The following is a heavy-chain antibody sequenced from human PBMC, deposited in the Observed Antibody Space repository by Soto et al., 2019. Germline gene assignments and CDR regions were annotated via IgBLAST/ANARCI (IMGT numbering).Heavy chain of an antibody. D-gene: IGHD3-22*01. CDR3: ARQTYYYDSSGYYPGAFDI. CDR1: GGSISRYY. Sequence: SETLSLTSTVSGGSISRYYWSWIRQPPGKGLEWIGYIYYSGSTNYNPSLKSRVTISVDTSKNQFSLKLSSVTAADTAVYYCARQTYYYDSSGYYPGAFDIWGQGTMVT. V-gene: IGHV4-59*08. CDR2: IYYSGST. J-gene: IGHJ3*02.